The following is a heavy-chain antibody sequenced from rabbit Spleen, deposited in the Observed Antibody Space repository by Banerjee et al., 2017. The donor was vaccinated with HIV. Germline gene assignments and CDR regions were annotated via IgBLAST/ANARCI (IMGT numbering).Heavy chain of an antibody. Sequence: QSLEESGGDLVKPGASLTLTCTASGVSFNSNSYMCWVRQAPGKGLEWIACIDTGSSGFTYFATWAKGRFTYSKTSSTTATLQMTRLTVADTATYFCARDSSSSFSSYGMDLWGQGTLVTVS. V-gene: IGHV1S40*01. CDR3: ARDSSSSFSSYGMDL. CDR1: GVSFNSNSY. D-gene: IGHD1-1*01. J-gene: IGHJ6*01. CDR2: IDTGSSGFT.